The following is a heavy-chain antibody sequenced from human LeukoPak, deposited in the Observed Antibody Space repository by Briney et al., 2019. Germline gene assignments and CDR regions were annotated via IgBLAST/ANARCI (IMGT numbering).Heavy chain of an antibody. Sequence: GGSLRLSCAASGFTFSTYGILWVRQAPGKGLEWVAVIWYDGSNKYYADSVKGRFTISRDNSKNTLYLQMNSLRAEDTAVYYCTRYLDHYLDYWGQGNLVTVSS. CDR3: TRYLDHYLDY. J-gene: IGHJ4*02. CDR1: GFTFSTYG. CDR2: IWYDGSNK. V-gene: IGHV3-33*01.